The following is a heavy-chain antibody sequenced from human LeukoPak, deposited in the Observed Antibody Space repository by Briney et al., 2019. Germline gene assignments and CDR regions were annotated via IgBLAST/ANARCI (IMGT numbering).Heavy chain of an antibody. V-gene: IGHV3-23*01. Sequence: GGSLRLSCAASGFTFSSYAMSWVRQAPGKGLEWVSAISGSGGSTYYADSVEGRFTISRDNSKNTLYLQMSSLRVEDTAVYYCAKLEGTAITMTDYWGQGTLVTVSS. J-gene: IGHJ4*02. CDR3: AKLEGTAITMTDY. CDR2: ISGSGGST. D-gene: IGHD3-22*01. CDR1: GFTFSSYA.